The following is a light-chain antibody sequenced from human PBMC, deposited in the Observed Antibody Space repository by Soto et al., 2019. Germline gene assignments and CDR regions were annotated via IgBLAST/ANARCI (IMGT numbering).Light chain of an antibody. Sequence: EIVMTQSPATLSVSPGERATLSCRASQSVSSNLAWYQQKPGQAPRLLIYGASTRATGIPARFSGSGSGTEFTLTISSLQSEDFAVYYCQQYNNWPPLAVSMFGQGTKLEIK. CDR3: QQYNNWPPLAVSM. CDR1: QSVSSN. CDR2: GAS. J-gene: IGKJ2*01. V-gene: IGKV3-15*01.